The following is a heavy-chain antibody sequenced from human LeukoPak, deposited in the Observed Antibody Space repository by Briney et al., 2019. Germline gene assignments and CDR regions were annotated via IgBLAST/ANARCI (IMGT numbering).Heavy chain of an antibody. J-gene: IGHJ4*02. CDR3: ARDKYFDSTTYYPRFDY. Sequence: GRSLRLSCAASGFTFSSYGMHWVRQAPGKGLEWVAVIWYDGSNKYYADSVKGRFTISRDNSKNALYLQMNSLRAEDSAVYYCARDKYFDSTTYYPRFDYWGQGILVTVSS. CDR1: GFTFSSYG. D-gene: IGHD3-22*01. CDR2: IWYDGSNK. V-gene: IGHV3-33*01.